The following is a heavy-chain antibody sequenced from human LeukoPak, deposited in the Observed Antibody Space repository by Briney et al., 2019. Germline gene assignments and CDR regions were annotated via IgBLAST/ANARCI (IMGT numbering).Heavy chain of an antibody. V-gene: IGHV3-48*02. CDR1: GFTVSSFS. D-gene: IGHD1-26*01. CDR3: ARDLHSGAYTFDY. Sequence: QPGRSLRLSCAASGFTVSSFSMNWVRQAPGKGLEWVSYISGSGGDIHYADSLKGRFTISRNNAKNSLYLQMTSLRDEDTAVYYCARDLHSGAYTFDYWGQGTLVTVSS. CDR2: ISGSGGDI. J-gene: IGHJ4*02.